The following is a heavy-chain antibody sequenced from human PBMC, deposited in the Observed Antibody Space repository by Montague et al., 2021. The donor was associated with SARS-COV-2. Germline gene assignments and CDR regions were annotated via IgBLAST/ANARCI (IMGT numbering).Heavy chain of an antibody. Sequence: SETLSLTCSVSGISIYSYYWGWIRQPPGKGLEWIGYVFYSGTSSYSPSLGSRVTMFVDSSKSQFSLELSSVTAADTAIYYCARFRIWNHLYGMDVWGQGTTVIVSS. CDR3: ARFRIWNHLYGMDV. CDR1: GISIYSYY. V-gene: IGHV4-59*12. D-gene: IGHD2-15*01. CDR2: VFYSGTS. J-gene: IGHJ6*02.